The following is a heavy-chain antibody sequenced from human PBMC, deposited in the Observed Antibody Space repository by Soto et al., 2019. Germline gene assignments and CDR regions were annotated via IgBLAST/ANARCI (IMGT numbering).Heavy chain of an antibody. CDR2: INHSGST. CDR3: ASEVGVALLRGVDV. J-gene: IGHJ6*02. V-gene: IGHV4-34*01. CDR1: GGSFSGYY. Sequence: QVQLQQWGAGLLKPSETLSLTCAVYGGSFSGYYWSWIRQPPGKGLEWIGEINHSGSTNYNPSLKSQVNISVATSKTHFSLKPSSVTAADTAVYYCASEVGVALLRGVDVWGQGTTV. D-gene: IGHD1-26*01.